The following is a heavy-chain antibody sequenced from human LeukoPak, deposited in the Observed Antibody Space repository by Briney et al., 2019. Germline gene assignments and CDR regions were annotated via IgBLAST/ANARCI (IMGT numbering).Heavy chain of an antibody. Sequence: PGGSLRLSCAASGFTFSSYSMNWVRQAPGKGLEWVSSISSSSSYIYYADSVKGRFTISRDNAKNSLYLQMNSLRADDTAVYYCARVVVMLRSNRDYWGQGTLVTVSS. CDR1: GFTFSSYS. CDR2: ISSSSSYI. CDR3: ARVVVMLRSNRDY. J-gene: IGHJ4*02. D-gene: IGHD2-21*01. V-gene: IGHV3-21*04.